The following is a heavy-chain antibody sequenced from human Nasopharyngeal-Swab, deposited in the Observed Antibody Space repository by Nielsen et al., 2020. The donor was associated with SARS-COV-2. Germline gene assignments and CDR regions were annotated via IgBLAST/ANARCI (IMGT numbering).Heavy chain of an antibody. J-gene: IGHJ6*02. Sequence: SETLSLTCTVSGGSISSGGYYWSWIRQHPGKGLEWIGYIYYSGSTYCNPSLKSRVTISVDTSKNQFSLKLRSVTAADTAVYYCAGAKESRGWLIRYYSYGMDVWGQGTTVTVSS. CDR3: AGAKESRGWLIRYYSYGMDV. CDR2: IYYSGST. CDR1: GGSISSGGYY. V-gene: IGHV4-31*03. D-gene: IGHD6-19*01.